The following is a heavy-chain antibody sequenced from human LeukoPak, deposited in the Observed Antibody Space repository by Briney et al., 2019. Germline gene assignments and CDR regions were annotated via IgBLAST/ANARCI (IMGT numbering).Heavy chain of an antibody. CDR3: AKDLGGSPSSPADY. CDR1: GFTFSSYA. Sequence: GGSLRLSCAASGFTFSSYAMSWVRQAPGKGLEWVSAISGSGGSTYYADSVKGRFTISRDNSKNTLYLQMNSLRAEDTAVYYCAKDLGGSPSSPADYWGQGTLVTVSS. CDR2: ISGSGGST. J-gene: IGHJ4*02. V-gene: IGHV3-23*01. D-gene: IGHD6-13*01.